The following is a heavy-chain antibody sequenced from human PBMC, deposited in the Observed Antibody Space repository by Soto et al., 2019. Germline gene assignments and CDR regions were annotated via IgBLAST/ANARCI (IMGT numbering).Heavy chain of an antibody. Sequence: GGSLRLSCAASGFTVSSNYMSWVRQAPGKGLEWVSVIYSGGSTYYADSVKGRFTISRDNSKNTLYLQMNSLRAEDTAVYYCARGLVAGTPRGPRGNPAPFDYWGQGTLVTVSS. CDR1: GFTVSSNY. CDR3: ARGLVAGTPRGPRGNPAPFDY. V-gene: IGHV3-66*01. D-gene: IGHD6-19*01. J-gene: IGHJ4*02. CDR2: IYSGGST.